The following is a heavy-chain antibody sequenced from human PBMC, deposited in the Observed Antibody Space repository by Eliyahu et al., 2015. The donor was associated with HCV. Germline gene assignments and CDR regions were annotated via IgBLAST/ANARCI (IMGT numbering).Heavy chain of an antibody. Sequence: EVQLVQSGAEVKKPGESLXISCKGSGYSFTSYWIGWVRQMPGKGLEWMGIIYPGDSDTRSSPSFQGQVTISADKSISTAYLQWSSLKASDTAMYYCARHLNEEIAAAGTGNYYYYGMDVWGQGTTVTVSS. CDR1: GYSFTSYW. CDR2: IYPGDSDT. D-gene: IGHD6-13*01. J-gene: IGHJ6*02. CDR3: ARHLNEEIAAAGTGNYYYYGMDV. V-gene: IGHV5-51*01.